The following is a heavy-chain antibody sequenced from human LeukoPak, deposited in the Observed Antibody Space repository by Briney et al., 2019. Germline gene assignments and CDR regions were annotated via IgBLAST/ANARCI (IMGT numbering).Heavy chain of an antibody. CDR2: ISDNGGST. Sequence: PGGSLRLSCEASGFIFISYDMTWVRQAAGKGLEWVSSISDNGGSTYYADSVKGRFTISRDNSKNTLYLQKNSLRAEDTAVYYCAKAKYTNGGHYFDYWGQGTLVTVSS. CDR1: GFIFISYD. CDR3: AKAKYTNGGHYFDY. J-gene: IGHJ4*02. V-gene: IGHV3-23*01. D-gene: IGHD3-16*01.